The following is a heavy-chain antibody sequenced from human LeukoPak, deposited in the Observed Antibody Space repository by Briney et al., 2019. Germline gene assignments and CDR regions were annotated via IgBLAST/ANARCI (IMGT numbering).Heavy chain of an antibody. Sequence: GGSLRLSCAASGFTFTDSAMTWVRQAPGEGLEWVSAISTSGGDTIYTDSVKDRFTISRDNSKNTLYLQMNSLRAEDTAIYYRAKGGSYAPLDYWGQGTLVTVSS. CDR3: AKGGSYAPLDY. CDR2: ISTSGGDT. J-gene: IGHJ4*02. CDR1: GFTFTDSA. V-gene: IGHV3-23*01. D-gene: IGHD1-26*01.